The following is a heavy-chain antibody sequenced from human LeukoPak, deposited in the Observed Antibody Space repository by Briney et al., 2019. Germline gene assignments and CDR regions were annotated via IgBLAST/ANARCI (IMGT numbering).Heavy chain of an antibody. V-gene: IGHV3-48*03. J-gene: IGHJ5*02. CDR3: ARGQQWLVGNWFDP. D-gene: IGHD6-19*01. CDR1: GFTFSSYE. Sequence: GGSLRLSCAASGFTFSSYEMNWVRQAPGKGLEWVSYISSSGSTIYYADSVKGRLTISRDNAKNSLYLQMNSLRAEDTAVYYCARGQQWLVGNWFDPWGQGTLVTVSS. CDR2: ISSSGSTI.